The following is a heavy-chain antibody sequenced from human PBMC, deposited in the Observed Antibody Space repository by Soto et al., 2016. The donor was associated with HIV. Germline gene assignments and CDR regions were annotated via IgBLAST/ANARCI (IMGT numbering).Heavy chain of an antibody. CDR3: ARDTGVITREAFDI. CDR1: GGTFITYA. D-gene: IGHD3-22*01. J-gene: IGHJ3*02. CDR2: IIPIFGTA. Sequence: QVQLVQSGAEVKKPGSSVKVSCKASGGTFITYAISWVRQAPGQGLEWMGGIIPIFGTANYAQKFQGRVTITADESTSTAYMELSNLRSEDTAVYYCARDTGVITREAFDIWGQGTMVTVSS. V-gene: IGHV1-69*12.